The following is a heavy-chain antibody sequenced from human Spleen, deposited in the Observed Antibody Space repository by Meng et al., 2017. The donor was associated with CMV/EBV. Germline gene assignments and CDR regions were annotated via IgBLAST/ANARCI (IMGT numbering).Heavy chain of an antibody. V-gene: IGHV1-8*03. Sequence: ASVKVSCKASGYTFTSYDINWVRQATGQGLEWMGWMNPNSGNTGYAQKFQGRVTITRNTSISTAYMELSSLRSEDTAVYYCAKDCRSWGSTSCYTRGGMDVWGQGTTVTVSS. CDR1: GYTFTSYD. J-gene: IGHJ6*02. CDR2: MNPNSGNT. CDR3: AKDCRSWGSTSCYTRGGMDV. D-gene: IGHD2-2*02.